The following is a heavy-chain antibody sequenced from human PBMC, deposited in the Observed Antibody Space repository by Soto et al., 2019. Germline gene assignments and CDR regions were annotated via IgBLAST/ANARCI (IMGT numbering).Heavy chain of an antibody. CDR1: GYTFTSYG. CDR3: ARGGFAYGYLDF. J-gene: IGHJ4*02. D-gene: IGHD5-18*01. V-gene: IGHV1-18*01. Sequence: QVHLVQSGAEVKKPGASLKVSCKTSGYTFTSYGIVWVRQAPGQGLEWMGWISTYNIDTKYAQKFKGRVTMSTDTSTTTAYMELTSLTSDDTAMYYCARGGFAYGYLDFWGQGTLATVS. CDR2: ISTYNIDT.